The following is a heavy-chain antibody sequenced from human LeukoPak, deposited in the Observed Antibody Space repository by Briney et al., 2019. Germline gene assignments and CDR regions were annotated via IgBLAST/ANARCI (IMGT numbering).Heavy chain of an antibody. D-gene: IGHD1-26*01. CDR1: GFTYSAYA. V-gene: IGHV3-23*01. Sequence: GGSLRLSCAASGFTYSAYAMAWVRRAPGRGLEWVSTMALSGGPTHYTDSVKGRFTISRDDSKNTLYLHINSLRPEDTAVYYCARDFSLVVGASDSWGQGTLVIVSS. CDR3: ARDFSLVVGASDS. J-gene: IGHJ5*02. CDR2: MALSGGPT.